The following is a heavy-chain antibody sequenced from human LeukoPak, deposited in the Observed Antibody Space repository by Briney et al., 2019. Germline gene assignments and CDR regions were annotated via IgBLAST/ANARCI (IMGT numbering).Heavy chain of an antibody. J-gene: IGHJ4*02. CDR2: INHSGST. Sequence: PSETLSLTCAVYGGSFSGYYWSWIRQPPGKGLEWIGEINHSGSTNYNPSLKSRVTISVDTSKNQFSLKLSSVTAADTAVYYCAREKGGGGVVITTIAFDYWGQGTLVTVSS. D-gene: IGHD3-22*01. V-gene: IGHV4-34*01. CDR1: GGSFSGYY. CDR3: AREKGGGGVVITTIAFDY.